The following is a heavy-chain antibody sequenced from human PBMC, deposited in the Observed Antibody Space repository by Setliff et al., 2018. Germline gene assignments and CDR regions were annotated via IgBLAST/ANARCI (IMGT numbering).Heavy chain of an antibody. CDR2: INSDGSST. J-gene: IGHJ4*02. V-gene: IGHV3-74*01. Sequence: GGSLRLSCAASGFSFSNYWMHWVRQAPGKGLVWVSRINSDGSSTNYADSVKGQFTVSRDNAKNTLYLQMNSLRAEDTAVYYCSTELGEWGQGTPVTVSS. D-gene: IGHD3-16*01. CDR1: GFSFSNYW. CDR3: STELGE.